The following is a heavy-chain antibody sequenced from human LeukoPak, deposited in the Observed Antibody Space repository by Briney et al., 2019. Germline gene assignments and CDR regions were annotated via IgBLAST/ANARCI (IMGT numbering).Heavy chain of an antibody. V-gene: IGHV4-39*01. CDR3: ARHSGSYYLPGRY. J-gene: IGHJ4*02. D-gene: IGHD1-26*01. CDR1: GGSISSSSYY. Sequence: SETLSLTCTVSGGSISSSSYYWGWIRQPPGKGLEWIASIYYSGGTYYSPSLKSRVTISVDTSKNRFSLRLNSVTAADTAVYYCARHSGSYYLPGRYWGQGTLVTVSS. CDR2: IYYSGGT.